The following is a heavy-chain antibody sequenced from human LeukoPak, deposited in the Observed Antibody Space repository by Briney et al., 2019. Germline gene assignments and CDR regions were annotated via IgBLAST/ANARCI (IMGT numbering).Heavy chain of an antibody. V-gene: IGHV3-30*02. CDR2: IRSDGSDK. Sequence: GGPLRLSCAASGFTFSSYGIHWVRQAPGKGLEWVAFIRSDGSDKYYADSVKGRFTISRDNSKNTLYLQMNSLRPEDTSVYYCAKVRSYYGSRSPFDYWGQGALVTVSS. J-gene: IGHJ4*02. D-gene: IGHD3-10*01. CDR1: GFTFSSYG. CDR3: AKVRSYYGSRSPFDY.